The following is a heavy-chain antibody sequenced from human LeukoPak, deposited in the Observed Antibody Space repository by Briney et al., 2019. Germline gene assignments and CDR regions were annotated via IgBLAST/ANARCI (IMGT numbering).Heavy chain of an antibody. CDR3: AISSSPQWGGFDY. D-gene: IGHD6-13*01. Sequence: PGGSLRLSCAASGFTFSMSWMTWVRQAPGKGLEWVASINGDTSEIHYVDSVKGRFTISRDNTKDSLYLQMNSLTAEDTAMYYCAISSSPQWGGFDYWGQGTLVTVSS. CDR2: INGDTSEI. J-gene: IGHJ4*02. CDR1: GFTFSMSW. V-gene: IGHV3-7*01.